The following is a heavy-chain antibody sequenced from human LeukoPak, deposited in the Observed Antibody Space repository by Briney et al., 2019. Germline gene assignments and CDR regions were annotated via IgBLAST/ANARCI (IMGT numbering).Heavy chain of an antibody. Sequence: SQTLSLTCTISGDSVSSNRAAWNWIRQSPSRGLEWLGRTYYRSKWYSDYAVSVKSRITINPDTSKNQFSLKLSSVTAADTAVYYCAKGGIRSGAFDIWGQGTRVTVSS. J-gene: IGHJ3*02. D-gene: IGHD6-13*01. CDR3: AKGGIRSGAFDI. V-gene: IGHV6-1*01. CDR2: TYYRSKWYS. CDR1: GDSVSSNRAA.